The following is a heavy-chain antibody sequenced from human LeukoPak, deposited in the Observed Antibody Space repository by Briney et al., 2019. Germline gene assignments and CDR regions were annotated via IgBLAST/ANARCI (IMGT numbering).Heavy chain of an antibody. V-gene: IGHV4-39*07. J-gene: IGHJ4*02. CDR3: ARDRGEDFDY. CDR1: GGSISSSSYY. CDR2: IYYSGST. Sequence: SVTLSLTCTVSGGSISSSSYYWGWIRQPPGKGLEWIGSIYYSGSTYYNPSLKSRVTISVDTSKNQFSLKLSSVTAADTAVYYCARDRGEDFDYWGQGTLVTVSS.